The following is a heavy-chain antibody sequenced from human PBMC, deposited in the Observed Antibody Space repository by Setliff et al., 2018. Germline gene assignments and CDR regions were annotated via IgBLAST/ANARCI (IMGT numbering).Heavy chain of an antibody. J-gene: IGHJ4*02. V-gene: IGHV1-18*01. CDR3: ARGGSIYDHVWGSYRFVDS. CDR2: INNYNFNT. D-gene: IGHD3-16*02. CDR1: GFTFTDYG. Sequence: ASVKVSCKSSGFTFTDYGITWVRQVPGQGLEWMGWINNYNFNTQYAQKFQGRVTVTRDTSVTTAYMDLTRLTSDDTAVYYCARGGSIYDHVWGSYRFVDSWGQGTLVTVSS.